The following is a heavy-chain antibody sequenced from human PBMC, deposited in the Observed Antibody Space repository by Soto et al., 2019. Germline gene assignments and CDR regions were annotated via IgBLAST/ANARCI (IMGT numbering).Heavy chain of an antibody. D-gene: IGHD3-16*01. J-gene: IGHJ3*02. CDR3: AREGGAASHNAFDI. CDR2: IYTSGST. Sequence: KTSETLSLTCTVSGGSISSYYWSWIRQPAGKGLEWIGRIYTSGSTNYNPSLKSRVTMSVDTSKNQFSLKLSSVTAADTAVYYCAREGGAASHNAFDIWGQGTMVTVSS. V-gene: IGHV4-4*07. CDR1: GGSISSYY.